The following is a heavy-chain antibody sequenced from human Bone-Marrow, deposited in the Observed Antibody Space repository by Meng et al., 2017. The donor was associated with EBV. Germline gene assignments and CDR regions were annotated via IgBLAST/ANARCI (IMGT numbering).Heavy chain of an antibody. Sequence: GPFGADVKKPGASVKVFCKAAGDTFRTYYMHWVQQAPGQGLEWMGIINPSGSPHYAQKFQGRVTMTRDTSTSTVYMELSSLRSDDTAVYYCARDRVRKMVTMVFAYWGQGTLITVSS. CDR3: ARDRVRKMVTMVFAY. J-gene: IGHJ4*02. CDR1: GDTFRTYY. V-gene: IGHV1-46*01. CDR2: INPSGSP. D-gene: IGHD5-24*01.